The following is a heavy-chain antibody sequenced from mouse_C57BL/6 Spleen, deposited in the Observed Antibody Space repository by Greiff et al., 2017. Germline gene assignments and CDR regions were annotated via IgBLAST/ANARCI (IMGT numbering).Heavy chain of an antibody. CDR1: GYSITSGYY. J-gene: IGHJ2*01. CDR2: ISYDGSN. V-gene: IGHV3-6*01. CDR3: ARENYFDY. Sequence: VQLQQSGPGLVKPSQSLSLTCSVTGYSITSGYYWNWIRQFPGNKLEWMGYISYDGSNNYNPSLKNLISITRDTSKNQFFLKLNSVTTEDTATYYCARENYFDYWGQGTTLTVSS.